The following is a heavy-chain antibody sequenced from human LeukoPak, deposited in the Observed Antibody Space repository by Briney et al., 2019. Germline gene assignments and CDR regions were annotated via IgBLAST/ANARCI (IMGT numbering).Heavy chain of an antibody. CDR3: ARLAVAGDGRDY. CDR2: INPSGGST. D-gene: IGHD6-19*01. V-gene: IGHV1-46*01. CDR1: GYTFTSYY. J-gene: IGHJ4*02. Sequence: AASVKVSCKASGYTFTSYYMHWVRQAPGQGLEWMGIINPSGGSTSYAQKFQGRVTMTRDTSISTAYMELSRLRSDDTAVYYCARLAVAGDGRDYWGQGTLVTVSS.